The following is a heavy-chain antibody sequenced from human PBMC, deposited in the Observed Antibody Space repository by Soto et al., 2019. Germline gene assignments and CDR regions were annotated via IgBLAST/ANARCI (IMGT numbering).Heavy chain of an antibody. CDR1: GFTFSSYG. CDR3: ARRYCISTSCSAGYYGMDV. J-gene: IGHJ6*02. CDR2: IWYDGSQK. D-gene: IGHD2-2*01. Sequence: QVQLVESGGGVVQPGRSLRLSCAASGFTFSSYGMHWVRQAPGRGLEWVAVIWYDGSQKYYANSVKGRFTISRDNSNNTLYVQMNSLSAEDTAVYYCARRYCISTSCSAGYYGMDVWGQGTTVTVSS. V-gene: IGHV3-33*01.